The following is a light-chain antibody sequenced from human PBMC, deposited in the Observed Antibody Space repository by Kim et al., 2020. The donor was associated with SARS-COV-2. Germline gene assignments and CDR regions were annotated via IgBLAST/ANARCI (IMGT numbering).Light chain of an antibody. CDR3: QQYNVWPIT. V-gene: IGKV3-15*01. J-gene: IGKJ5*01. CDR1: RSVSRN. Sequence: VPPGERAPPSCRASRSVSRNLAWCQQKPGQPPSLLIYGASTRATGIPARFSGSGSGTEFTLTISSLQSEDFAVYYCQQYNVWPITFGQGTRLEIK. CDR2: GAS.